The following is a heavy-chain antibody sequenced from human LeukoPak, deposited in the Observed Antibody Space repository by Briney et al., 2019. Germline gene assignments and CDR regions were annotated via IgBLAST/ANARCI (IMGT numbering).Heavy chain of an antibody. D-gene: IGHD1-26*01. Sequence: GGSLCRSCAAAGFTVSMFAIAWVRLPPGKWLECVSVISGSGDTTYYADSVKGRFTISRDNSKNTLFLQMNSLRVEDTAVYYCAIEVGSFDYWGQGTLVTVSS. V-gene: IGHV3-23*01. J-gene: IGHJ4*02. CDR1: GFTVSMFA. CDR2: ISGSGDTT. CDR3: AIEVGSFDY.